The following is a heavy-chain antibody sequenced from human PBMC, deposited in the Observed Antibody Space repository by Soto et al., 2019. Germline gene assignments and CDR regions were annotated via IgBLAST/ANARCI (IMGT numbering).Heavy chain of an antibody. CDR2: ITSSGSST. V-gene: IGHV3-23*01. CDR1: GFIFNDYA. D-gene: IGHD5-12*01. CDR3: AKGVEGYVVSSFDS. J-gene: IGHJ4*02. Sequence: WGSLRLSCAASGFIFNDYAMTWVRQTPGKGLEWVSAITSSGSSTYFADSLKGRITISRDNSKNTLSLQMDSLRVEDTAIYYCAKGVEGYVVSSFDSWGQGALVTVSS.